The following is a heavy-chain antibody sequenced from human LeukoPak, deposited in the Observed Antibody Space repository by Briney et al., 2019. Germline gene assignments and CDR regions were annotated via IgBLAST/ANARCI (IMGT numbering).Heavy chain of an antibody. CDR2: ISWNSGSI. J-gene: IGHJ4*02. CDR3: AKAKGSLLWFGELSLDY. Sequence: GRSLRLSCAASGFTFDDYAMHWVRQAPGKGLEWVSGISWNSGSIGYADSVRGRFTISRDNAKNSLYLQMNSLRAEDMALYYCAKAKGSLLWFGELSLDYWGQGTLDTVSS. CDR1: GFTFDDYA. V-gene: IGHV3-9*03. D-gene: IGHD3-10*01.